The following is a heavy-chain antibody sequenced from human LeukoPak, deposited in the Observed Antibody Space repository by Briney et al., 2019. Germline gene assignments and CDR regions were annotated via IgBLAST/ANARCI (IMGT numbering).Heavy chain of an antibody. Sequence: GGSLRLSCAVSGFTFSSYWMHWVRQAPGKGLEWVSAISGSGGSTYYADSVKGRFTISRDNSKNTLYLQMNSLRAEDTAVYYCAKGLALVVTDYFDYWGQGTLVTVSS. CDR2: ISGSGGST. V-gene: IGHV3-23*01. D-gene: IGHD3-22*01. J-gene: IGHJ4*02. CDR1: GFTFSSYW. CDR3: AKGLALVVTDYFDY.